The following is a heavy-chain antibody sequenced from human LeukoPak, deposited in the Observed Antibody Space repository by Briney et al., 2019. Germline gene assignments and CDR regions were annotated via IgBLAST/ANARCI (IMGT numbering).Heavy chain of an antibody. J-gene: IGHJ3*02. CDR2: INHSGST. Sequence: GSLRLSCAASGFTFSSYSMNWIRQPPGKGLEWIGEINHSGSTNYNPSLKGRVTISVDTSKNQFSLKLSSATAADTAVYYCARDIHVPRIREPYFDIWGEGTLVTVSS. V-gene: IGHV4-34*01. CDR3: ARDIHVPRIREPYFDI. CDR1: GFTFSSYS. D-gene: IGHD1-14*01.